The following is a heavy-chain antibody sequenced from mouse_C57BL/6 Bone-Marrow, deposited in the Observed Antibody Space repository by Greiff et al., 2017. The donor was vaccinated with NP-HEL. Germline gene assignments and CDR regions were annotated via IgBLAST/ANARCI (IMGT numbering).Heavy chain of an antibody. CDR2: IYPGSGNT. CDR1: GYSFTSYY. D-gene: IGHD1-1*01. J-gene: IGHJ3*01. CDR3: ARISSRGWFAY. Sequence: QVQLQQSGPELVKPGASVKISCKASGYSFTSYYIHWVKQRPGQGLEWIGWIYPGSGNTKYNEKFKGKATLPADTSSSTAYKQLSSLTSEDSAVYYCARISSRGWFAYWGQGTLVTVSA. V-gene: IGHV1-66*01.